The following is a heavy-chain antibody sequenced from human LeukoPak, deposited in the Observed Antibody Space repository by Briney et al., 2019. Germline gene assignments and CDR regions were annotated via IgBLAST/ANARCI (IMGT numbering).Heavy chain of an antibody. Sequence: SETLSLTCTVSGGSISSSSYYWGWIRQPPGKGLEWIGSIYYSGSTYYNPSLKSRVTISVDTSKNQFSLKLSSVTAADTAVYYCARYHSGWQKTCYFDYWGQGTLVTVSS. CDR2: IYYSGST. D-gene: IGHD6-19*01. CDR3: ARYHSGWQKTCYFDY. V-gene: IGHV4-39*01. CDR1: GGSISSSSYY. J-gene: IGHJ4*02.